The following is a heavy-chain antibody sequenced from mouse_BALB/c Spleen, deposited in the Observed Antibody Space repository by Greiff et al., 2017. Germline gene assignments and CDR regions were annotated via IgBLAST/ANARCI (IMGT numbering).Heavy chain of an antibody. Sequence: EVHLVESGGGLVKPGGSLKLSCAASGFTFSSYAMSWVRQTPEKRLEWVASISSGGSTYYPDSVKGRFTISRDNARNILYLQMSSLRSEDTAMYYCARDNWDWYFDVWGAGTTVTVSS. J-gene: IGHJ1*01. CDR2: ISSGGST. CDR1: GFTFSSYA. V-gene: IGHV5-6-5*01. CDR3: ARDNWDWYFDV. D-gene: IGHD4-1*01.